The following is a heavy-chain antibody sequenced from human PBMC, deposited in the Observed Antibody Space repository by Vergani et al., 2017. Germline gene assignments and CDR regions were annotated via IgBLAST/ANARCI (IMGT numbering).Heavy chain of an antibody. J-gene: IGHJ4*02. V-gene: IGHV3-48*04. CDR3: AREGGSYYDY. CDR2: ISSSSSTI. CDR1: GFTFSSYS. Sequence: EVQLVESGGGLVQPGGSLRLSCAASGFTFSSYSMNWVRPAPGKGLEWVSYISSSSSTIYYADSVKGRFTISRDNAKNSLYLQMNSLRAEDTAVYYCAREGGSYYDYWGQGTLVTVSS. D-gene: IGHD1-26*01.